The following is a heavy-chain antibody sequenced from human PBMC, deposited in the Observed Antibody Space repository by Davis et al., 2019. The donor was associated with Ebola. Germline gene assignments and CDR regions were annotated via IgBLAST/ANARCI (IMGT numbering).Heavy chain of an antibody. CDR1: GFTFRSHT. Sequence: GESLKISCAATGFTFRSHTMNWVRQAPGKGLEWVGRIKTKTEGGTTDYAAPVKGRFTISRDDSKNTLYLQMNSLKTEDTAVYYCTTSGIWGHDYWGQGTLVTVSS. CDR2: IKTKTEGGTT. V-gene: IGHV3-15*01. D-gene: IGHD3-16*01. J-gene: IGHJ4*02. CDR3: TTSGIWGHDY.